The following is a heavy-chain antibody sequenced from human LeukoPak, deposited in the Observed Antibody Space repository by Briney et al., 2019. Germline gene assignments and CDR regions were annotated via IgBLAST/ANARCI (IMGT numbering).Heavy chain of an antibody. D-gene: IGHD6-19*01. CDR3: ARDSAVPGRGFDP. CDR1: GFTFSNYW. V-gene: IGHV3-74*01. CDR2: VKTDGSET. J-gene: IGHJ5*02. Sequence: GGSLRLSCAASGFTFSNYWMHWVRQAPGKGLVWVSRVKTDGSETSYADSVKGRFTISRDNARNTLFLQLNSLRADDTAVYYCARDSAVPGRGFDPWGQGTLVTVSS.